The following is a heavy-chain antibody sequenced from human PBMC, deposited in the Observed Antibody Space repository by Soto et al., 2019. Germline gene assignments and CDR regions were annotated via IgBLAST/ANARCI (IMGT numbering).Heavy chain of an antibody. J-gene: IGHJ4*02. Sequence: LSLTCTVSVGSISSGDYYWSCILQPPGKGLEWIGYIYYSGSTNYNPSLKSRVTISVDTSKNQFSLKMSSVTAADTAVYYCAIGRPLRYFESLPPHGFDYWGQGTLVTVSS. CDR1: VGSISSGDYY. D-gene: IGHD3-9*01. CDR3: AIGRPLRYFESLPPHGFDY. V-gene: IGHV4-61*08. CDR2: IYYSGST.